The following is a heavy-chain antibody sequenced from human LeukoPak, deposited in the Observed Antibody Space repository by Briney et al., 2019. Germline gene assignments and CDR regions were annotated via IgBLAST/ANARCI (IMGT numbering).Heavy chain of an antibody. V-gene: IGHV3-30*03. CDR1: GFAFSSYG. J-gene: IGHJ4*02. D-gene: IGHD2-15*01. CDR2: ISYDGSNK. CDR3: ARAGGVVAAIDY. Sequence: GGSLRLSCAASGFAFSSYGMHWVRQAPGKGLEWVGVISYDGSNKYYADSVKGRFTISRDNSKNTLYLQMNSLRAEDTAVYYCARAGGVVAAIDYWGQGTLVTVSS.